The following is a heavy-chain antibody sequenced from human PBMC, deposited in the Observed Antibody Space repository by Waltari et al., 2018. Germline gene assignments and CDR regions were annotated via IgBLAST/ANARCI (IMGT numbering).Heavy chain of an antibody. V-gene: IGHV4-39*01. J-gene: IGHJ4*02. CDR2: IYYSGST. CDR1: GGSISSSSYY. CDR3: ARQRREYQLLFYFDY. D-gene: IGHD2-2*01. Sequence: QLQLQESGPGLVKPSETLSLTCTVSGGSISSSSYYWGWIRQPPGKGLEWIGSIYYSGSTYSNPSRKSRVTISVDTSKNQFSLKLSSVTAADTAVYYCARQRREYQLLFYFDYWGQGTLVTVSS.